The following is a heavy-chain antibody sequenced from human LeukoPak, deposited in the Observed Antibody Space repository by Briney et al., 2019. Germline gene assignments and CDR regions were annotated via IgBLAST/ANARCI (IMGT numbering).Heavy chain of an antibody. Sequence: PGGSLRPSCAASGFTFSNYWMSWVRQAPGKGLEGVANIKQDGSEKYYVDSVKGRFTISRDNAKNSLYLQMNSLRAEDTAVYYCARDPTIFGVVIVPDYWGQGTLVTVSS. CDR1: GFTFSNYW. J-gene: IGHJ4*02. V-gene: IGHV3-7*01. D-gene: IGHD3-3*01. CDR3: ARDPTIFGVVIVPDY. CDR2: IKQDGSEK.